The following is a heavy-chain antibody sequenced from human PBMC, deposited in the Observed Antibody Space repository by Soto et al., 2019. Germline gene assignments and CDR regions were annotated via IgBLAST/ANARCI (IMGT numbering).Heavy chain of an antibody. J-gene: IGHJ4*02. V-gene: IGHV3-30*18. Sequence: QVQLVESGGVVVQPGRSLRLSCAASGFTFSTYGMHWVRQAPGKGLEWVAVISYDGKHKYYADSLKGRFTISRDNSKNTLYLQMNSLRAEDTAVYYCAKGAVQDLWSGYYTLFDYWGQGTLVTVSS. CDR3: AKGAVQDLWSGYYTLFDY. D-gene: IGHD3-3*01. CDR2: ISYDGKHK. CDR1: GFTFSTYG.